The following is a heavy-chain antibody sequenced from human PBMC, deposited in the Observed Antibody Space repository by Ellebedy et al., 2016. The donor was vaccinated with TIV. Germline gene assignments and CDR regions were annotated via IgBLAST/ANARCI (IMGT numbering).Heavy chain of an antibody. CDR1: GFTFTIYA. J-gene: IGHJ4*02. Sequence: PGGSLRLSCAASGFTFTIYAMTWVRQAPGKGLEWVSLISAGGDTTYYSDSVKGRFTISRDNAKKLLFLQMNNLRVDDTAVYYCACPAVGFWSGYNEHWGQGTLVTVSS. CDR2: ISAGGDTT. V-gene: IGHV3-23*01. CDR3: ACPAVGFWSGYNEH. D-gene: IGHD3-3*01.